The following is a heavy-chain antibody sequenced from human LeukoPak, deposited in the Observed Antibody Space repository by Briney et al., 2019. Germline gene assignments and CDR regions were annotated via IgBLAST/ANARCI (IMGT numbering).Heavy chain of an antibody. CDR1: GGSISSGGYY. CDR2: IYYSGST. D-gene: IGHD3-22*01. CDR3: ARTGNYYDSSGYYYTDYFDY. Sequence: SQTLSLTCTVSGGSISSGGYYWSWIRQHPGKGLEWIGYIYYSGSTYYNPSLKSRVTISVDTSKNQFSLKLSSVTAADTAVYYCARTGNYYDSSGYYYTDYFDYWGQGTLVTVSS. J-gene: IGHJ4*02. V-gene: IGHV4-30-4*08.